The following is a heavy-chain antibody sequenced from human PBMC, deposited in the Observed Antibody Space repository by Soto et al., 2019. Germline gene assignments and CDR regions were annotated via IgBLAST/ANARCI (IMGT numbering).Heavy chain of an antibody. Sequence: VQLVESGGGVVQPGRSLRLSCAASGFTFSSYGMHWVRQAPGKGLEWVAVIWYDGSNKYYADSVKGRFTISRDNSKNTLYLQMNSLRAEDTAVYYCARVVGRWLQFDYWGQGTLVTVSS. V-gene: IGHV3-33*01. CDR1: GFTFSSYG. CDR2: IWYDGSNK. J-gene: IGHJ4*02. D-gene: IGHD5-12*01. CDR3: ARVVGRWLQFDY.